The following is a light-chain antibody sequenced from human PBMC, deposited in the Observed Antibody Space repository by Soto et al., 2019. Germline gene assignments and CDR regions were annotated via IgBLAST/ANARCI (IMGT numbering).Light chain of an antibody. CDR2: DVS. V-gene: IGLV2-14*03. J-gene: IGLJ2*01. CDR3: GSYTSSDTMI. CDR1: SSDIGRYNY. Sequence: QSVLTQPASVSGSPGQSITISCTGTSSDIGRYNYVSWYQHSPGKAPKLITYDVSDRPSGVSNRFSGSKSGTTASLTISGLQAEDEADYYCGSYTSSDTMIFGGGTQLTVL.